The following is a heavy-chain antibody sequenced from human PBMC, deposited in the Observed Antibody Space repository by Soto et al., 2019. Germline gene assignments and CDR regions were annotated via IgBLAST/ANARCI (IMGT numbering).Heavy chain of an antibody. Sequence: PWGSLCLSCAASGFTFNTFSSRCCREAPRRGLEWVSPVKKRGRSRYYSDSVMGRLTVSRDNAKNTLCLQINSLRDRDTAIYYYPKSAERHKIPFDSRGQGALVTASS. D-gene: IGHD3-3*01. J-gene: IGHJ4*02. CDR2: VKKRGRSR. V-gene: IGHV3-23*05. CDR3: PKSAERHKIPFDS. CDR1: GFTFNTFS.